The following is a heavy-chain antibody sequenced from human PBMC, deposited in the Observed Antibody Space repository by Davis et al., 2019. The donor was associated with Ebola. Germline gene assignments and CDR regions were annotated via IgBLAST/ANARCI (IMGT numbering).Heavy chain of an antibody. J-gene: IGHJ6*04. CDR1: GYTFTSYG. V-gene: IGHV1-18*01. CDR2: ISAYNGNT. CDR3: ARDQGSGGYSYYYYGMDV. D-gene: IGHD1-26*01. Sequence: AASVKVSCKASGYTFTSYGISWVRQAPGQGLEWMGWISAYNGNTNYAQKLQGRVTMTTDTSTSTAYMELRSLRSDDTAVYYCARDQGSGGYSYYYYGMDVWGKGTTVTVSS.